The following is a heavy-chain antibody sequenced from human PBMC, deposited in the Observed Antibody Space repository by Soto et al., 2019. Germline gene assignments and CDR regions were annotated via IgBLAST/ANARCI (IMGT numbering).Heavy chain of an antibody. CDR2: IYYSGST. CDR1: TGSISSGGNY. Sequence: SETLSLTCTFSTGSISSGGNYWSWIRQHPGKGLEWVGYIYYSGSTYYNPSLKSRVTISADTSKNQFSLNLSSVTAADTAVYYCARHIGIMGAYYYYYGMDVWGQGTTVTVSS. D-gene: IGHD1-26*01. CDR3: ARHIGIMGAYYYYYGMDV. J-gene: IGHJ6*02. V-gene: IGHV4-39*01.